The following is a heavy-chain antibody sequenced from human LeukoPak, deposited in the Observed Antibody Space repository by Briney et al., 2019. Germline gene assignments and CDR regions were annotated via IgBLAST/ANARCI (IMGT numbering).Heavy chain of an antibody. J-gene: IGHJ5*02. CDR1: GGSFSGYY. D-gene: IGHD2-15*01. V-gene: IGHV4-34*01. CDR2: INHSGST. CDR3: ARGPKGEGYCSGGSCRRRNWFDP. Sequence: SETLSLTCAVYGGSFSGYYWSWIRQPPGKGLEWIGEINHSGSTNYNPSLKSRVTISVDTSKNQFSPKLSSVTAADTAVYYCARGPKGEGYCSGGSCRRRNWFDPWGQGTLVTVSS.